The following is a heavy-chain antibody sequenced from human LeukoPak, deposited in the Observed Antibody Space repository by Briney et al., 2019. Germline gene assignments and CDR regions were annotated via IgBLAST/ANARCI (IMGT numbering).Heavy chain of an antibody. V-gene: IGHV1-2*02. CDR3: ARGSDYDDYFYMDF. Sequence: ASVKASCKTSGYTFTDYYIHWVRQAPGQGLEWMAWMNPNSGGTSYAQKFQGRVTLTRDTSISTAYMELSRPRSDDTAVYFCARGSDYDDYFYMDFWGKGTTVTVSS. J-gene: IGHJ6*03. CDR2: MNPNSGGT. CDR1: GYTFTDYY.